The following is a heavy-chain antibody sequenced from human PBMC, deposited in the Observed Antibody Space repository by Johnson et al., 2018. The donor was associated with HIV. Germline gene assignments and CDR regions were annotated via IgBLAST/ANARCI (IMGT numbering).Heavy chain of an antibody. CDR1: GFTFSDYY. Sequence: QVHLVESGGGLVQPGGSLRLSCAASGFTFSDYYMSWIRQAPGKGLEWVSSISSSSISIYYADSVKVRFTISRDNAKNSLYLQMNSLRAEDTAVYYCARDLRYCGYEYAFDIWGQGTMVTVSS. J-gene: IGHJ3*02. D-gene: IGHD5-12*01. V-gene: IGHV3-11*04. CDR3: ARDLRYCGYEYAFDI. CDR2: ISSSSISI.